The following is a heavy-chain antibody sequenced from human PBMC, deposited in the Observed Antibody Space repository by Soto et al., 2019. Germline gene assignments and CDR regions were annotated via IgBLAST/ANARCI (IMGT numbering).Heavy chain of an antibody. D-gene: IGHD5-18*01. CDR1: GYTFTSYG. V-gene: IGHV1-18*01. CDR3: ARYPKDTAMVNARVYYYYYYMDV. CDR2: ISAYNGNT. Sequence: ASVKVSCKASGYTFTSYGISWVRQAPGQGLEWMGWISAYNGNTNYAQKLQGRVTMTTDTSTSTAYMERRSLRSDDTAVYYCARYPKDTAMVNARVYYYYYYMDVWGKGTTVTVSS. J-gene: IGHJ6*03.